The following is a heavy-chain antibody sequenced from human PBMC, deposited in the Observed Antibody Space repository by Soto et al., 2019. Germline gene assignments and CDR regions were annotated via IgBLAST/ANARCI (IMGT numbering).Heavy chain of an antibody. J-gene: IGHJ4*02. D-gene: IGHD5-12*01. CDR2: INHSGST. CDR1: GGSISTGGW. CDR3: AGRGYDFQELDY. Sequence: PSETLSLTCDVSGGSISTGGWWSWVRQPPGKGLEWIGEINHSGSTNYNPSLKSRVTISVDTSKNQFSLKLSSVTAADTAVYYCAGRGYDFQELDYWGQGTLVTVSS. V-gene: IGHV4-4*02.